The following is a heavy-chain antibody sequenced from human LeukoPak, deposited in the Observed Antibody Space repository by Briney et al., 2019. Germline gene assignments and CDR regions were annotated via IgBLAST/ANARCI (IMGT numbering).Heavy chain of an antibody. D-gene: IGHD3-22*01. J-gene: IGHJ4*02. V-gene: IGHV3-21*01. CDR2: ISTTSTYT. CDR3: AREGEYYDYSGYHKGIDY. CDR1: GDSSSNTNW. Sequence: PSGTLSLTCAVSGDSSSNTNWWSWVRQAPGEGLEWLSCISTTSTYTYYADSVKGRFTISRDSAKNSLYLQMDSLRAEDTAVYYCAREGEYYDYSGYHKGIDYWGQGTLVTVS.